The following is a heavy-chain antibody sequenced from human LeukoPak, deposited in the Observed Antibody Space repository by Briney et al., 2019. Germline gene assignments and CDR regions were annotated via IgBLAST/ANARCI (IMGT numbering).Heavy chain of an antibody. V-gene: IGHV4-59*01. CDR1: RGSISSYY. Sequence: SETLSLTCTVSRGSISSYYWSWIRQPPGQGLEWIGYIYYSGSTDYNPSLKSRVNISVDTSKNQFSLKLSSVTAADTAVYFYARVRVSSGSHPWYFDYWGQGTLVTVSS. CDR2: IYYSGST. D-gene: IGHD3-22*01. CDR3: ARVRVSSGSHPWYFDY. J-gene: IGHJ4*02.